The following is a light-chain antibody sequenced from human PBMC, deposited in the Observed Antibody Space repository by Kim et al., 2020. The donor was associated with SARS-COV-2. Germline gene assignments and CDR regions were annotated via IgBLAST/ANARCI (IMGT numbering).Light chain of an antibody. V-gene: IGLV10-54*01. CDR1: SKNVGNQG. Sequence: RQTATLTCTGSSKNVGNQGAAWLQQHQGHPPKLLCYRNNNRPSGISERLSASRSGNTASLTITGLQPEDEADYYCSAWDSSLSAWVFGGGTQLTVL. CDR2: RNN. J-gene: IGLJ3*02. CDR3: SAWDSSLSAWV.